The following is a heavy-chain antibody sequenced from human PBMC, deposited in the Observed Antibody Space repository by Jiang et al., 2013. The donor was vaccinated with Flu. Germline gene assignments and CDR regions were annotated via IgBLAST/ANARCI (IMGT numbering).Heavy chain of an antibody. CDR1: GGSFSGYY. Sequence: TCAVYGGSFSGYYWSWIRQPPGKGLEWIGEINHSGSTNYNPSLKSRVTISVDTSKNQFSLKLSSVTAADTAVYYCARRGDYGGINYWGQGTLVTVSS. CDR3: ARRGDYGGINY. CDR2: INHSGST. V-gene: IGHV4-34*01. D-gene: IGHD4-23*01. J-gene: IGHJ4*02.